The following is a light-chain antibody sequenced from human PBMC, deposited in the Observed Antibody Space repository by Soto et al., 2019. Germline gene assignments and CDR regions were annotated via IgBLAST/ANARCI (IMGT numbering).Light chain of an antibody. CDR3: QQRSNWTIT. J-gene: IGKJ5*01. CDR2: GAS. V-gene: IGKV3D-20*02. Sequence: EIVIKQSPATLSVSPGEGASFSCRASQSVSSNLSWYQQKPGQSPRLLIYGASSRATGVPERFSGSGSGTDFTLTIIRLEPEEFAVYYCQQRSNWTITVGQGTRLEI. CDR1: QSVSSN.